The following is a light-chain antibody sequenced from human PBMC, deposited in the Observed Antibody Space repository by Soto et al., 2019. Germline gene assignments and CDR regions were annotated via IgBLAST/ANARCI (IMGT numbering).Light chain of an antibody. CDR2: DVA. CDR3: KSYAGSNTYV. CDR1: SRDVGFSNY. J-gene: IGLJ1*01. V-gene: IGLV2-11*01. Sequence: SALTQPRSVSGSPGQTVTISCTGTSRDVGFSNYISWYQQHPGEAPKLVIYDVAQRPSGVPDRLSGSRSGNTASLTVSGLQAADEGDYFCKSYAGSNTYVFGSGTKVTV.